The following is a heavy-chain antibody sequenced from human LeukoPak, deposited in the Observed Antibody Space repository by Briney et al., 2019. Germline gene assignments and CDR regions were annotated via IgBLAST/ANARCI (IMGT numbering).Heavy chain of an antibody. CDR1: GFTFSSYA. CDR2: ISYDGSNK. J-gene: IGHJ6*03. CDR3: ARAGTVTGNYYYYYMDV. D-gene: IGHD4-11*01. Sequence: SGGSLRLSCAASGFTFSSYAMHWVRQAPGKGLGWVAVISYDGSNKYYADSVKGRFTISRDNSKNTLYLQMNSLRAEDTAVYYCARAGTVTGNYYYYYMDVWGKGTTVTVSS. V-gene: IGHV3-30*04.